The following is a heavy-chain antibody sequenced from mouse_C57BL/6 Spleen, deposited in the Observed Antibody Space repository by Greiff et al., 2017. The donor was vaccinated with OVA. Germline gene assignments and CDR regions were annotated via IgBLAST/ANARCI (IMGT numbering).Heavy chain of an antibody. J-gene: IGHJ2*01. D-gene: IGHD2-2*01. Sequence: QVQLQQSGAELVRPGSSVKLSCKASGYTFTSYWMHWVKQRPIQGLEWIGNIDPSDSETHYNQKFKDKATLTVDKSSSTAYMQLSSLTSEDSAVYYCARGGYGGFDYWGQGTTLTVSS. CDR3: ARGGYGGFDY. V-gene: IGHV1-52*01. CDR2: IDPSDSET. CDR1: GYTFTSYW.